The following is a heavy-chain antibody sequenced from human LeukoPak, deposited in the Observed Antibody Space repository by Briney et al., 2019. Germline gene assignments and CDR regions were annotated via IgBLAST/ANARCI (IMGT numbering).Heavy chain of an antibody. CDR2: INPSGGST. J-gene: IGHJ5*02. V-gene: IGHV1-46*01. CDR1: GYTFTSYY. CDR3: ALPWDEDWFDP. D-gene: IGHD1-26*01. Sequence: GASVKVSCKASGYTFTSYYMHWVRQAPGQGLEWMGIINPSGGSTSYAQKFQGRVTMTRDTSTSTVYMELSSPRSEDTAVYYCALPWDEDWFDPWGQGTLVTVSS.